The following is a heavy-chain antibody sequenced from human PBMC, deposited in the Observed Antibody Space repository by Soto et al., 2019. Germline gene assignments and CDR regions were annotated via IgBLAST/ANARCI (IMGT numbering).Heavy chain of an antibody. CDR3: ARTLSYYYDSSGLNWFDP. J-gene: IGHJ5*02. V-gene: IGHV1-69*06. CDR2: IIPIFGTA. Sequence: GASVKVSCKASGGTFSSYAISWVRQAPGQGLEWMGGIIPIFGTANYAQKFQGRVTITADKSTSTAYMELSSLRSEDTAVYYCARTLSYYYDSSGLNWFDPWGQEPWSPS. CDR1: GGTFSSYA. D-gene: IGHD3-22*01.